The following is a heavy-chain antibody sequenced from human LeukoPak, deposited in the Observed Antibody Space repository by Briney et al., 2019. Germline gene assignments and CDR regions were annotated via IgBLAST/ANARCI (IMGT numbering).Heavy chain of an antibody. V-gene: IGHV1-18*01. D-gene: IGHD1-26*01. CDR3: VVGATAFYYFDY. Sequence: ASVKVSCKASGYTFTSYGISWVRQAPGQGLEWMGWISAYNGNTNYAQKLQGRVTMTTDTSTSTAYMELRSLRSDDTAVCYCVVGATAFYYFDYWGQGTLVTVSS. J-gene: IGHJ4*02. CDR2: ISAYNGNT. CDR1: GYTFTSYG.